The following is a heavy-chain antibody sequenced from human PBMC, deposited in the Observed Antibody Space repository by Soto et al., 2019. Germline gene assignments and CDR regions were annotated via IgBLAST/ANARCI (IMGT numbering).Heavy chain of an antibody. CDR3: AKDVFHRYQLPTFSDY. V-gene: IGHV3-23*01. CDR1: GFTFSSYA. CDR2: ISGSGGST. J-gene: IGHJ4*02. D-gene: IGHD2-2*01. Sequence: PGGSLRLSCAASGFTFSSYAMSWVRQAPGKGLEWVSAISGSGGSTYYADSVKGRFTISRDNSKNTLYLQMNSLRAEDTAVYYCAKDVFHRYQLPTFSDYWGQGTLVTVSS.